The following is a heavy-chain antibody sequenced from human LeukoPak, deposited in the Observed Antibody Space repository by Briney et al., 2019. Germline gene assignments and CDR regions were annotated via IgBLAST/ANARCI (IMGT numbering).Heavy chain of an antibody. CDR1: GGSISSYY. CDR3: AREGGQGWPNYYYYYMDV. CDR2: IYYSGST. D-gene: IGHD6-19*01. Sequence: SETLSLTCTVSGGSISSYYWSWIRQPPGKGLEWIGYIYYSGSTNYNPSLKSRVTISVDTSKNQFSLKLSSVTAADTAVYYCAREGGQGWPNYYYYYMDVWGKGTTVTISS. V-gene: IGHV4-59*01. J-gene: IGHJ6*03.